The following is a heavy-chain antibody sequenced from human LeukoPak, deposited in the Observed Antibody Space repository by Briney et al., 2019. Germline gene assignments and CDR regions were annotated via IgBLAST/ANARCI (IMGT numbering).Heavy chain of an antibody. CDR2: ISSSCSYI. D-gene: IGHD3-3*01. CDR3: ARDLWNYAY. J-gene: IGHJ4*02. V-gene: IGHV3-21*01. CDR1: GFTFSSYS. Sequence: GGSLRLSCAASGFTFSSYSMNWVRQAPGKGLEWVSCISSSCSYIYQADSVKGRFTISRDNAKNSLYLQMNSLRAEDTAVYYCARDLWNYAYWGQGTLVTVSS.